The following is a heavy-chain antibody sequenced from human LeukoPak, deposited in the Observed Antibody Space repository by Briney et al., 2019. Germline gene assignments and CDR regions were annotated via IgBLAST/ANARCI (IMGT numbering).Heavy chain of an antibody. D-gene: IGHD3-3*01. CDR2: IDHSGST. V-gene: IGHV4-39*01. J-gene: IGHJ3*02. Sequence: PSETRSLTCTVSGGSISSSRYYWAWIRQPPGKGLECIASIDHSGSTNYNPSLKSRVTTSVDTSKNQFSLKLSSVTAADTAVYYCARSRLEWFASDAFDIWGQGTMVAVSS. CDR3: ARSRLEWFASDAFDI. CDR1: GGSISSSRYY.